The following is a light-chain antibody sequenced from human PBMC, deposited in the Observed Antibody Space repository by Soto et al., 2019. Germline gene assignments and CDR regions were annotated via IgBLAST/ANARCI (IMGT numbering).Light chain of an antibody. V-gene: IGLV2-8*01. CDR1: SSDVGANNDY. Sequence: QSALTQPPSASGSPGQSVTISCTGTSSDVGANNDYVSWYQQHPGKVPKLMIYEVSKRPPGVPDRFSGSKSGNTASLTVSGLQADDGADYYCSSYAGSDNFVFGTGTKVTVL. CDR2: EVS. J-gene: IGLJ1*01. CDR3: SSYAGSDNFV.